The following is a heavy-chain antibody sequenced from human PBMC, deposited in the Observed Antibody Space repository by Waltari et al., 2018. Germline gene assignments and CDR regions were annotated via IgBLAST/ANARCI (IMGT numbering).Heavy chain of an antibody. V-gene: IGHV3-30*02. CDR2: IRYDGSNK. D-gene: IGHD1-26*01. CDR1: GLTFSRYG. Sequence: QVQLVESGGGVVQPGGSLRLSCAASGLTFSRYGMHWSRPPTGKGLEWGAFIRYDGSNKYYADSVKGRFTISRDNSKNTLYLQMNSLRAEDTAVYYCAKDRGSGSYYGLWYYYYYMDVWGKGTTVTISS. J-gene: IGHJ6*03. CDR3: AKDRGSGSYYGLWYYYYYMDV.